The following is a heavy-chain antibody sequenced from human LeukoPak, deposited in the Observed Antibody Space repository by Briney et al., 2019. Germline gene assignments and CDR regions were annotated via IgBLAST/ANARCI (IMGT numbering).Heavy chain of an antibody. Sequence: ASVKVSCKASGYTFISYAMHWVRQAPGQRLEWMGWISAYNGHTKSAQKFQGRVTITADESTSTAYMELSSLRSEDTAVYYCARESLTDLYYYGSGSSLDYWGQGTLVTVSS. CDR2: ISAYNGHT. J-gene: IGHJ4*02. CDR3: ARESLTDLYYYGSGSSLDY. V-gene: IGHV1-3*01. D-gene: IGHD3-10*01. CDR1: GYTFISYA.